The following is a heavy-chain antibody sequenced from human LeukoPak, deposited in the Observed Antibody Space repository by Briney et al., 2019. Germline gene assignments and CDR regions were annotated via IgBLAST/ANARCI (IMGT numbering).Heavy chain of an antibody. CDR1: GGSISSYY. D-gene: IGHD3-10*01. CDR3: ARDVYYYGSGSYRAFDI. V-gene: IGHV4-59*01. J-gene: IGHJ3*02. CDR2: IYYSGST. Sequence: SETLSLTCTVSGGSISSYYWSWIRQPPGKELEWIGYIYYSGSTNYNPSLKSRVTISVDTSKNQFSLKLSSVTAADTAVYYCARDVYYYGSGSYRAFDIWGQGTMVTVSS.